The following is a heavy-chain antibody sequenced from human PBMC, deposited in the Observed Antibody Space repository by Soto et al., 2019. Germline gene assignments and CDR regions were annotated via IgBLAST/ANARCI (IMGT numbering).Heavy chain of an antibody. CDR3: ARSDIVVASMDV. Sequence: GESLKISCKGSGYSFTSYWISWVRQMPGKGLEWMGRIDPSDSYTNYSPSFQGHVTISADKSISTAYLQWSSLKASDTAMYYCARSDIVVASMDVWGQGTTVTVSS. D-gene: IGHD2-2*01. J-gene: IGHJ6*02. CDR1: GYSFTSYW. V-gene: IGHV5-10-1*01. CDR2: IDPSDSYT.